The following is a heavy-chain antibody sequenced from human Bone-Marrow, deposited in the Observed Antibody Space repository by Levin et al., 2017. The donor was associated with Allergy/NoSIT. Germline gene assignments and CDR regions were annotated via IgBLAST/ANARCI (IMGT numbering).Heavy chain of an antibody. CDR3: ASGEITNSKLLQH. D-gene: IGHD4-17*01. CDR2: INIDGSNT. V-gene: IGHV3-74*03. Sequence: RSGGSLRLSCAASGVTSSTYWMHWVRQAPGKGLMWVSLINIDGSNTKYADSVKGRFTISRDNAKNTLYLQMNSLRADDTALYYCASGEITNSKLLQHWGQGSLVTVSP. CDR1: GVTSSTYW. J-gene: IGHJ1*01.